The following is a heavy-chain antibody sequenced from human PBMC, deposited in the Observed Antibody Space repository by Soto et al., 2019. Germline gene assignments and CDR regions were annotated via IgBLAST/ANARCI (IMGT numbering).Heavy chain of an antibody. CDR1: GGSISSDDYY. J-gene: IGHJ4*02. V-gene: IGHV4-30-4*01. CDR3: ARAGYFDRSGPFES. CDR2: VVNSGST. D-gene: IGHD3-22*01. Sequence: QVQLQESGPGLVKPSQTLSLTCTVSGGSISSDDYYWSWIRQPPGKGLEWIGYVVNSGSTYYNPSLKSRVSISADTFKNQFSLRLSSVTAADTAIYYCARAGYFDRSGPFESWGQGNLVTVSS.